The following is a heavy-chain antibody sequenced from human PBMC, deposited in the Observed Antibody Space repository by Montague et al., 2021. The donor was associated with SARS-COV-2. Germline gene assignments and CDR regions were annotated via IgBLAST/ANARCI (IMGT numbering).Heavy chain of an antibody. CDR2: INHSGTT. V-gene: IGHV4-34*01. D-gene: IGHD4-23*01. J-gene: IGHJ4*02. CDR3: SRWDPQTLTLIGVRGKSASDY. Sequence: SETLSLTCAVYGGSFSGYYWTWIRQSPGKGLEWIAEINHSGTTNYNFNPSLRIRITISMDTYKSQFSLKLSSVTAADTGVYYCSRWDPQTLTLIGVRGKSASDYWGQGTLVTVSS. CDR1: GGSFSGYY.